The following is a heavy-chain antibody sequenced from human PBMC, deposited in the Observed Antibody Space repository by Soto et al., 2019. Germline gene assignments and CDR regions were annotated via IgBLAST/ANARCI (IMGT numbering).Heavy chain of an antibody. CDR3: AKGEVDWLLSKHDAFDI. CDR2: ISGSGGST. CDR1: GFTFSSYA. V-gene: IGHV3-23*01. D-gene: IGHD3-9*01. J-gene: IGHJ3*02. Sequence: AGGSLRLSCAASGFTFSSYAMSWVRQAPGKGLEWVSAISGSGGSTYYADSVKGRFTISRDNSKNTLYLQMNSLRAEDTAVYYCAKGEVDWLLSKHDAFDIWGQGTMVTVSS.